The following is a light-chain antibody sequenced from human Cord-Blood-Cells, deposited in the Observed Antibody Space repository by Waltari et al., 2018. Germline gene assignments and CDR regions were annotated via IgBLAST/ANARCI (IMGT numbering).Light chain of an antibody. V-gene: IGLV2-23*02. CDR3: CSYAGSSLYV. Sequence: QSALPQPASVSGSPGQSLTISCTGTSSAVGIYNLVSWYQQHPGKAPKLMIYEVSKRPSGVSNRFSGSKSGNTASLTISGLQAEDEADYYCCSYAGSSLYVFGTGTKVTVL. CDR2: EVS. CDR1: SSAVGIYNL. J-gene: IGLJ1*01.